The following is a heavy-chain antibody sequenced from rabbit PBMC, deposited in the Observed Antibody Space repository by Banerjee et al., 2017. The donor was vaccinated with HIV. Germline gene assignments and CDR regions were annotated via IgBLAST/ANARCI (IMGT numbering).Heavy chain of an antibody. CDR3: ARNYVNAFDP. CDR1: GFSFSSNW. J-gene: IGHJ2*01. Sequence: QEQLVESGGDLVKPGTSLTLTCTASGFSFSSNWICWVRQAPGKGLEWIACIDSSDGDTDYANWPKGRFTISKTSSTTVTLQMTSLTAADAATDFCARNYVNAFDPWGQGTLVTV. D-gene: IGHD1-1*01. CDR2: IDSSDGDT. V-gene: IGHV1S45*01.